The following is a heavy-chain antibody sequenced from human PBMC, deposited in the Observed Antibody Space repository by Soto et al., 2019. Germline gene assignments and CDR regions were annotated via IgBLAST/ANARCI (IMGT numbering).Heavy chain of an antibody. V-gene: IGHV3-74*01. CDR1: GFTFSYYW. CDR3: ARGQWGAFDL. Sequence: DVQLVESGGGSVQPGGSLSLSCAATGFTFSYYWMHWVRQAPGKGLVLVSRIHSDGSSTTDSDSVKGRFTISRDNAKNTLYLQMNSLRAEDTAVYYCARGQWGAFDLWGQGTMVTVAS. CDR2: IHSDGSST. D-gene: IGHD1-26*01. J-gene: IGHJ3*01.